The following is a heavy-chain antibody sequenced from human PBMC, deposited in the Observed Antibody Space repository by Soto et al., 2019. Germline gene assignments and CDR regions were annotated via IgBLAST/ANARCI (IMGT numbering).Heavy chain of an antibody. V-gene: IGHV4-31*03. CDR3: AREDITEDNWFAP. D-gene: IGHD5-12*01. CDR2: IYYSGYA. CDR1: GGSISSGGYY. J-gene: IGHJ5*02. Sequence: QVQLQESGPGLVKPSQTLSLTCTVSGGSISSGGYYWSWIRHLPGKGLEWIGYIYYSGYADYNPSLTSRLTISLDTSKNQCSLKLSSVTAADTAVYYFAREDITEDNWFAPWGQGTLVTVSS.